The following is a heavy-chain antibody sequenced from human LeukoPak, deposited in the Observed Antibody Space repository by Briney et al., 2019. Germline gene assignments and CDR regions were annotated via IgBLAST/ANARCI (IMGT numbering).Heavy chain of an antibody. V-gene: IGHV3-49*03. J-gene: IGHJ4*02. Sequence: GGSLRLSCAASGFTFSHYTMNWIRQAPGKGLEWVGFIRSKAYGGTTEYAASVKSRFTIPRDDSKSIAYLQMNSLKTEDTAVYYCTNHLQWELGGYYWGQGTLVTVSS. D-gene: IGHD1-26*01. CDR1: GFTFSHYT. CDR3: TNHLQWELGGYY. CDR2: IRSKAYGGTT.